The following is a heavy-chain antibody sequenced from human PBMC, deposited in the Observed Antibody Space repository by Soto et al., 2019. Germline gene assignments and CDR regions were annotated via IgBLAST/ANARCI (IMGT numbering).Heavy chain of an antibody. V-gene: IGHV1-69*01. CDR3: ARGGQQLVWRGYYFDY. CDR2: IIPIFGTA. Sequence: QVQLVQSGAEVNKPGSSVKVSCTAAGGTFSSYAISWVRQAPGPGLEWMGGIIPIFGTANYAQKFQGRVTITADESTSTAYMELSSLRSEDTAVYYCARGGQQLVWRGYYFDYWGQGTLVTVSS. D-gene: IGHD6-13*01. CDR1: GGTFSSYA. J-gene: IGHJ4*02.